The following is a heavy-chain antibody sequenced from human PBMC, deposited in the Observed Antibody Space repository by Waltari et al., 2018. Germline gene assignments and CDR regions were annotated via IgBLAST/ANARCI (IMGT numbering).Heavy chain of an antibody. CDR1: GFTFSSYG. CDR3: AKSRSSSGWHYYMDV. V-gene: IGHV3-30*02. D-gene: IGHD6-19*01. CDR2: VRYDGSNK. J-gene: IGHJ6*03. Sequence: QVQLVESGGGVVQPGGSLRLSCAASGFTFSSYGMHWVRQAPGKGLEWVAFVRYDGSNKYYADSVKGRFTISRDNSKNTLYLQMNSLRTEYTAVYYCAKSRSSSGWHYYMDVWGKGTTVTVSS.